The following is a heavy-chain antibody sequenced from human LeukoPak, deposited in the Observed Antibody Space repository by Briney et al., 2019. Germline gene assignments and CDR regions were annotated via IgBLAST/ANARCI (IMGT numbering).Heavy chain of an antibody. CDR2: ISGSGSDT. Sequence: PGGSLRLSCAASGFSFSSFGMNWVRQAPGKGLEWVSSISGSGSDTYYADSVKGRFTISRDNAKKSLYLQMNSLRAEDTAIYYCARGAGESLFDYWGQGILVTVSS. D-gene: IGHD4/OR15-4a*01. V-gene: IGHV3-48*03. J-gene: IGHJ4*02. CDR3: ARGAGESLFDY. CDR1: GFSFSSFG.